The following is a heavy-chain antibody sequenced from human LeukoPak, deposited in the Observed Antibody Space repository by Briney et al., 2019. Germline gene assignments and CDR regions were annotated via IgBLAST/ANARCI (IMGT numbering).Heavy chain of an antibody. Sequence: GTGGSLRLSCAASGFTFSSYAMHWVRQAPGKGLEWVSGINWNGGSTGYADSVKGRFTISRDNAKNSLYLQMNSLRAEDTALYYCARGYSYGSFFDYWGQGTLVTVSS. V-gene: IGHV3-20*04. CDR1: GFTFSSYA. CDR3: ARGYSYGSFFDY. J-gene: IGHJ4*02. D-gene: IGHD5-18*01. CDR2: INWNGGST.